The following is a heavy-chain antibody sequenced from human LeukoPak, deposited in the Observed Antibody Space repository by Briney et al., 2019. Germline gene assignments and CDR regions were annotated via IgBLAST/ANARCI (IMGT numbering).Heavy chain of an antibody. CDR2: ISGSGDYI. D-gene: IGHD5-24*01. J-gene: IGHJ4*02. V-gene: IGHV3-21*04. CDR3: AKDDAWLQYGN. CDR1: GFTFSSYT. Sequence: GGSLRLSCTASGFTFSSYTMTWVRQAPGKGLEWVSSISGSGDYIFYADSMKGRFTISRDNSKGTVYLQMNSLRPEDTAVYYCAKDDAWLQYGNWGRGTLVTVSS.